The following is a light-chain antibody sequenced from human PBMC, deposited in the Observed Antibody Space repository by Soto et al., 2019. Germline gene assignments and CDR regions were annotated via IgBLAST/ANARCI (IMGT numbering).Light chain of an antibody. CDR1: TGAVTSGYY. Sequence: QAVVTQEPSLTVSPGGTVTLTCASSTGAVTSGYYPNWFQQKPGQAPRALTYSTSNKHSWTPARFSGSLLGGKAALTLSGVQPEDEAEYYCLLYYGGAPVFGGGTKVTVL. CDR3: LLYYGGAPV. J-gene: IGLJ2*01. V-gene: IGLV7-43*01. CDR2: STS.